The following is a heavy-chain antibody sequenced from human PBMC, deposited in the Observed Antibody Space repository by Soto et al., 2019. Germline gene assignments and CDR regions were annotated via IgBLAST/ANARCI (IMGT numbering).Heavy chain of an antibody. CDR3: AKDRVGGTFYTPLAF. CDR1: GFNFDNYG. Sequence: GGSLRLSCQASGFNFDNYGMHWVRQAPGKGLGWVAVMTYDGSFQYYADSVKGRFTISRDNSKNTLSLHLNTLKPEDTAVYHCAKDRVGGTFYTPLAFWGQGTLVTVSS. V-gene: IGHV3-30*18. D-gene: IGHD1-7*01. J-gene: IGHJ4*02. CDR2: MTYDGSFQ.